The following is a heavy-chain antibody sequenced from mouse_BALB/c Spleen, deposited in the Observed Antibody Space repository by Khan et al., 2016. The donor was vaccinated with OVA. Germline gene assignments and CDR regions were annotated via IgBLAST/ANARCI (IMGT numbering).Heavy chain of an antibody. J-gene: IGHJ2*01. V-gene: IGHV1S81*02. Sequence: QVQLQQSGAELVKAGASVKMSCKASGYTFTSYWMHWVKQRLGQGLEWFAETNPTNGRTYYNEKFKIKATLTVDKSSSTAYMLLSGQTFEDAAVYYCARIKKIVATYFDYWGQGTTLTVSS. CDR2: TNPTNGRT. CDR3: ARIKKIVATYFDY. D-gene: IGHD1-1*01. CDR1: GYTFTSYW.